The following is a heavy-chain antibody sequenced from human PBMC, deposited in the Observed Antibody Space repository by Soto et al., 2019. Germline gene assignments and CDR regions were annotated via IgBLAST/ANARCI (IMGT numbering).Heavy chain of an antibody. CDR1: GFSLSTSGVG. CDR3: AHRPGRLWFGEPRDDAFDI. D-gene: IGHD3-10*01. CDR2: IYWDDDK. V-gene: IGHV2-5*02. J-gene: IGHJ3*02. Sequence: QITLKESGPPLVKPTQTLTLTCTFSGFSLSTSGVGVGWIRQPPGKALEWLALIYWDDDKRYSPSLTSRLTITKDTAKNQVGLTMTNMDPVDTATYYCAHRPGRLWFGEPRDDAFDIWRQGTMVTVSS.